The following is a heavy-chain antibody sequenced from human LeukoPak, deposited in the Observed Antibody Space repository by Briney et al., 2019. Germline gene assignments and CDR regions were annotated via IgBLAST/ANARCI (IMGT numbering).Heavy chain of an antibody. J-gene: IGHJ4*02. CDR1: GFTFSSYA. CDR2: VSGSGGST. Sequence: GGSLRLSCAASGFTFSSYAMSWVRQAPGKGLEWVSAVSGSGGSTYYADSVKGRFTISRDNSRDTLYLQMNSLRAEDTAVYYCAKGYYDYVWGSYYFDYWGQGTLVTVSS. CDR3: AKGYYDYVWGSYYFDY. V-gene: IGHV3-23*01. D-gene: IGHD3-16*01.